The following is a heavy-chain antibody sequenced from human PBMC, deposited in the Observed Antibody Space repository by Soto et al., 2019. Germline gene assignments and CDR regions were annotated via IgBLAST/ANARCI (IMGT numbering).Heavy chain of an antibody. D-gene: IGHD3-22*01. CDR2: IYYSGST. J-gene: IGHJ5*02. CDR1: GGSISSYY. Sequence: ETLSLTCTVSGGSISSYYWSWIRQPPGKGLEWIGYIYYSGSTNYNPSLKSRVTISVDTSKNQFSLKLSSVTAADTAVYYCARDLGYYYDSSGYLSWFDPWGQGTLVTVS. CDR3: ARDLGYYYDSSGYLSWFDP. V-gene: IGHV4-59*01.